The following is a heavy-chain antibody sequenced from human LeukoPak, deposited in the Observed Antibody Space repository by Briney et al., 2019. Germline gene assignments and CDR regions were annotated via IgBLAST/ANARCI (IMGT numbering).Heavy chain of an antibody. CDR2: IYYSGST. Sequence: SETLSLTCTVSGGTIGSINYYWAWIRQPPGKGLEWIGTIYYSGSTYYNPSLKSRVTISVDTSKNQFSLKLSSVTAADTAVYYCASIAVATRNFDYWGQGTLVTVSS. CDR3: ASIAVATRNFDY. CDR1: GGTIGSINYY. D-gene: IGHD6-19*01. J-gene: IGHJ4*02. V-gene: IGHV4-39*07.